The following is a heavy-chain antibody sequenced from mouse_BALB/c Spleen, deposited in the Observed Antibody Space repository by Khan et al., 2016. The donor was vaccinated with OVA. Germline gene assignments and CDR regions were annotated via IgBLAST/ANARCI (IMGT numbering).Heavy chain of an antibody. D-gene: IGHD1-1*01. CDR1: GFTFSSFG. CDR2: ISSGSSTI. CDR3: ARSTSVVARAMDY. J-gene: IGHJ4*01. V-gene: IGHV5-17*02. Sequence: EVKLEESGGGLVQPGGSRKLSCAASGFTFSSFGMNWVRQAPGKGLEWVAYISSGSSTIFYADTVKGRFTISGDNPKNTLFLQMTSLRSEDTAMYYCARSTSVVARAMDYWGQGTSVTVSS.